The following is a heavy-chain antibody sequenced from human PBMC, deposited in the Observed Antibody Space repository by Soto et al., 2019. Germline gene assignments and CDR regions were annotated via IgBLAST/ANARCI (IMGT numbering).Heavy chain of an antibody. V-gene: IGHV3-7*04. J-gene: IGHJ4*02. CDR3: ARGRYCSGGRCYLDY. CDR1: GFTFSNYW. CDR2: IKQDGSEN. D-gene: IGHD2-15*01. Sequence: GGSLRLSCAASGFTFSNYWMSWVRQAPGEGLEWVANIKQDGSENSYVDSVKGRFTISRDNAKNSVYLQMNSLRAEDTAVYYCARGRYCSGGRCYLDYWGQGT.